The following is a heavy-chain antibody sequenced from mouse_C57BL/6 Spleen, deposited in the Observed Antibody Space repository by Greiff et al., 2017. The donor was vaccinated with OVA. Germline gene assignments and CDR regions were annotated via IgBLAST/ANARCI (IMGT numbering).Heavy chain of an antibody. CDR2: IDPSDSYT. J-gene: IGHJ4*01. CDR3: ARGNYYAMDY. CDR1: GYTFTSYW. Sequence: QVQLQQPGAELVRPGTSVKLSCKASGYTFTSYWMHWVKQRPGQGLEWIGVIDPSDSYTNYNQKFKGKATLTVDTSSSTAYMQRSSLTSEDSAVYYCARGNYYAMDYWGQGTSVTVSS. V-gene: IGHV1-59*01.